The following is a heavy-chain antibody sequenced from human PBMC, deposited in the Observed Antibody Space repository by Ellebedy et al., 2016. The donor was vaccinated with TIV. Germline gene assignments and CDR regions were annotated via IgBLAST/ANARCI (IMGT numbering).Heavy chain of an antibody. CDR2: IIPIFGTA. CDR1: GGTFSSYA. V-gene: IGHV1-69*13. J-gene: IGHJ4*02. D-gene: IGHD3-3*01. CDR3: ARGGWGSLEWLLPFDY. Sequence: AASVKVSCKASGGTFSSYAISWVRQAPGQGLEWMGGIIPIFGTANYAQKFQGRVTITADESTSTAYMELSSLRSEDTAVYYWARGGWGSLEWLLPFDYWGQGTLVTVSS.